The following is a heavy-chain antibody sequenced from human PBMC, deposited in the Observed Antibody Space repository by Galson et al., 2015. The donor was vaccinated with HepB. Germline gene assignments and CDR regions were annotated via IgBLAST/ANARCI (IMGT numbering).Heavy chain of an antibody. CDR2: IYPTDSDT. Sequence: QSGAEVKKPGESLTISCTGAGYSFSTHWIGCVRRMPGKGLEWMGIIYPTDSDTRYSPSFLGQFTMSADKSINTAYLQWTSLKASDTAMYYCARLRAGGVRWEGIINEAFDVWGQGTMVTVSS. J-gene: IGHJ3*01. CDR1: GYSFSTHW. V-gene: IGHV5-51*01. CDR3: ARLRAGGVRWEGIINEAFDV. D-gene: IGHD3-16*01.